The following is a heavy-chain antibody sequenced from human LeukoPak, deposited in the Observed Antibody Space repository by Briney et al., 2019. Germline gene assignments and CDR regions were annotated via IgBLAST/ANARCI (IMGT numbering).Heavy chain of an antibody. CDR3: ARDSGQPKQRQLGLYSSGWYFDY. V-gene: IGHV4-38-2*02. CDR2: IYHSGST. Sequence: SETLSLTCTVSGYSISSGYYWGWIRQPPGKGLERIGSIYHSGSTYYNPSLKSRVTISVDTSKNQFSLKLSSVTAADTAVYYCARDSGQPKQRQLGLYSSGWYFDYWGQGTLVTVSS. D-gene: IGHD6-19*01. J-gene: IGHJ4*02. CDR1: GYSISSGYY.